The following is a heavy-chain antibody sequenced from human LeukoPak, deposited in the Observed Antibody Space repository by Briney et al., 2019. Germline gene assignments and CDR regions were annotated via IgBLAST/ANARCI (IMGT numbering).Heavy chain of an antibody. CDR3: TLRWGLLGYLDP. J-gene: IGHJ5*02. CDR1: GFTFGDYA. V-gene: IGHV3-49*04. CDR2: IRSKAYGGTR. Sequence: PGGSLRLSCTASGFTFGDYAMSWVRQAPGKGLEWVGFIRSKAYGGTRAYAASVKGRFTISRDDSKSIAYLQMNSLKTEDTAVYYCTLRWGLLGYLDPWGQGTLVTVSS. D-gene: IGHD1-26*01.